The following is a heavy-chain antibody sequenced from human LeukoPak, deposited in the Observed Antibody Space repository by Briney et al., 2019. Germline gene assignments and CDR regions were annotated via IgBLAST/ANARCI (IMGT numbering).Heavy chain of an antibody. D-gene: IGHD4-23*01. CDR3: ARRVVNNRNWYFNL. CDR1: GYRFTNYW. CDR2: IYPGDSNT. V-gene: IGHV5-51*01. J-gene: IGHJ2*01. Sequence: GECLKISCKGSGYRFTNYWIGWVRQMPGIGLEWMGIIYPGDSNTRYSPSFQGQVTISVDKSINTAYVQWSSLKASDTAMYYCARRVVNNRNWYFNLWGRGTLVTVSS.